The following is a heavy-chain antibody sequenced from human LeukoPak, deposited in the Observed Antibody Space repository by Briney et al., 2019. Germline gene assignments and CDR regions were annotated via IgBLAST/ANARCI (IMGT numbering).Heavy chain of an antibody. D-gene: IGHD6-25*01. J-gene: IGHJ4*02. CDR3: AKDLSRIGSGWDH. V-gene: IGHV3-30*02. CDR1: GFTFSTYG. CDR2: IRYDGINK. Sequence: GGSLRLSCAASGFTFSTYGIHWLRQAPGKGLEWVAFIRYDGINKDYADSVKDRFTISRDNSKNTLYLQMDRLRVEDTAVYSCAKDLSRIGSGWDHWGQGTLVSVSS.